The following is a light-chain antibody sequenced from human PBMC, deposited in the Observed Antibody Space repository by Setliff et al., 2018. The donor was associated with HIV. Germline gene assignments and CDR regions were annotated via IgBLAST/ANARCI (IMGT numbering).Light chain of an antibody. CDR1: SSNIETNT. J-gene: IGLJ1*01. CDR3: AAWDDSLNGYV. Sequence: GQKVTISCSGGSSNIETNTVNWYQQVPGTAPKLLMYSNSPRPSGVPDRFSGSKSGTSASLAISGLQSEDEADYYCAAWDDSLNGYVFGTGTKVTVL. V-gene: IGLV1-44*01. CDR2: SNS.